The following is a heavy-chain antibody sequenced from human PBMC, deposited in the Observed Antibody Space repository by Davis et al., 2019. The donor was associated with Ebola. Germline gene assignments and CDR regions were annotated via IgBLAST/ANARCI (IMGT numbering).Heavy chain of an antibody. J-gene: IGHJ2*01. CDR3: ARGTIVVVTDWYFDL. Sequence: PGGSLRLSCAASGFTFSSYAMGWVRQAPGKGLEWVSAISGSGGSTYYADSVKGRFTISRDNSKNTLYLQMNSLRVEDTAVYYCARGTIVVVTDWYFDLWGRGTLVTVSS. V-gene: IGHV3-23*01. D-gene: IGHD3-22*01. CDR2: ISGSGGST. CDR1: GFTFSSYA.